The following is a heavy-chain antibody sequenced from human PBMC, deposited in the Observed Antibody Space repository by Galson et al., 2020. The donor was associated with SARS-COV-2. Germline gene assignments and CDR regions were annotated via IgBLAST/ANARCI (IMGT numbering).Heavy chain of an antibody. CDR1: GFTVSNSY. CDR2: IYSGGST. CDR3: ASGNSGSFDY. J-gene: IGHJ4*02. D-gene: IGHD1-26*01. V-gene: IGHV3-53*04. Sequence: TGGSLRLSCAASGFTVSNSYLTWVRQAPGKGLEWMSIIYSGGSTYYADSVKGRFTMSRHNSKNTVSLQMNSLRAEDTAVYYCASGNSGSFDYWGQGTLVIVSS.